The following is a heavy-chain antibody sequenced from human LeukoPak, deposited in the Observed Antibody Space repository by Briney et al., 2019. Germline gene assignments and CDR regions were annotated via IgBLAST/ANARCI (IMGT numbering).Heavy chain of an antibody. D-gene: IGHD6-19*01. CDR2: INHSGST. CDR3: ARGNGRGWFLRPTDY. CDR1: GGSFSGYY. J-gene: IGHJ4*02. V-gene: IGHV4-34*01. Sequence: SETLSLTCAVYGGSFSGYYWSWLRQPPGKGLEWIGEINHSGSTNYNPSLKGRVTISVDTSKNQFSLKLSSVTAADTAVYYCARGNGRGWFLRPTDYWGQGTLVTVSS.